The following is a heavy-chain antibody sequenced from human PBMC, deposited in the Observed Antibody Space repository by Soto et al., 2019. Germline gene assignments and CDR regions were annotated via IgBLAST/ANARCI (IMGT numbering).Heavy chain of an antibody. J-gene: IGHJ5*02. Sequence: GGSLRLSCAGSGFTFSSFNINWVRQAPGKGLEWVSLITSDSGYRFYADSVKGRFTISRDNAKNTVYLEMNNLVAEDTAVYYCARDRQLIQDWFDPWGQGTLVTVSS. CDR2: ITSDSGYR. CDR3: ARDRQLIQDWFDP. CDR1: GFTFSSFN. V-gene: IGHV3-21*01. D-gene: IGHD6-13*01.